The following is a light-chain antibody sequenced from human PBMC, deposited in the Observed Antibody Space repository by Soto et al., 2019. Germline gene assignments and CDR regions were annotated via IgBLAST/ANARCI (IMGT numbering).Light chain of an antibody. CDR1: QSISSH. Sequence: DIRMTQSPSSLSASVGDTVTITCRASQSISSHLNWYQQKPGKAPNLLMYTASNLQSGVPSRFSGSGSGTDFTPTISSLQPEDFATYYCQQTLSFPPTFGQGTKV. CDR3: QQTLSFPPT. J-gene: IGKJ1*01. CDR2: TAS. V-gene: IGKV1-39*01.